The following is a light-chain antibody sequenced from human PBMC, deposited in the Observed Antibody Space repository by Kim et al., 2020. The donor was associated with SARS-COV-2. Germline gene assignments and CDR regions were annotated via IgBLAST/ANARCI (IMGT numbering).Light chain of an antibody. V-gene: IGKV3-15*01. CDR1: QTVRTQ. Sequence: ASPGDRATLSCRASQTVRTQLAWYQQKPGQAPRLLIHSASTRATGVPARFSGSGSGTEFTLTIDSLQSDDFAVYYCQQYNTWPPYTFGQGTKLEI. J-gene: IGKJ2*01. CDR3: QQYNTWPPYT. CDR2: SAS.